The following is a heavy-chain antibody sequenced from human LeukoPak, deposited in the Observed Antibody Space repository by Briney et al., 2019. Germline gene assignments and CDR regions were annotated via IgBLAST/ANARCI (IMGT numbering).Heavy chain of an antibody. CDR2: ISSSGSTI. Sequence: GGSLRLSCAASGFTFSDYYMSWIRQALGKGLEWVSYISSSGSTIYYADSVKGRFTISRDNAKNSLYLQMNSLRLEDTAVYFCARDMIGGIPDYIDYWGQGTLVTLSS. V-gene: IGHV3-11*01. CDR1: GFTFSDYY. CDR3: ARDMIGGIPDYIDY. D-gene: IGHD3-16*01. J-gene: IGHJ4*02.